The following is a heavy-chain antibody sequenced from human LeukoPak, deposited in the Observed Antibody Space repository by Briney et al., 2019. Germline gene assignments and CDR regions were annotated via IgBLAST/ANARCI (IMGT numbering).Heavy chain of an antibody. J-gene: IGHJ5*02. V-gene: IGHV3-21*01. Sequence: PGGSLRLSCAASGFTFSSYSMNWVRQAPGKRLEWVSSISSSSSYIFYADSVKGRFTISRDNAKNSLYLQMNSLRAEDTAVYSCARACGCSCERLASANGRFEPWGQG. CDR2: ISSSSSYI. CDR1: GFTFSSYS. CDR3: ARACGCSCERLASANGRFEP. D-gene: IGHD2-15*01.